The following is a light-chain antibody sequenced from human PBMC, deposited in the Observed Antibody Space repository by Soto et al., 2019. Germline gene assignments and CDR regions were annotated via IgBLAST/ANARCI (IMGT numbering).Light chain of an antibody. CDR2: AAS. V-gene: IGKV1-39*01. Sequence: DIQMTQSPSSLSASVGDRVTITCRASQSISSYLNWYQQKPGKAPKLLIYAASSLQSGVPSRFSGSGSGTDFTLTISSLQPDDFATYFCQQIYSAPLTFGGGTKVDIK. CDR3: QQIYSAPLT. CDR1: QSISSY. J-gene: IGKJ4*01.